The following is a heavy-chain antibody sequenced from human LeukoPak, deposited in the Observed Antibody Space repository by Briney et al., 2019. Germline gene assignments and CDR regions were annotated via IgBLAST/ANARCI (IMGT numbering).Heavy chain of an antibody. V-gene: IGHV1-18*01. CDR3: ARDLHYYDSSGSGGY. CDR1: GYTFTSYG. J-gene: IGHJ4*02. D-gene: IGHD3-22*01. CDR2: ISAYNGNT. Sequence: ASVKVSCKASGYTFTSYGISWVRQAPGQGLEWMGWISAYNGNTNYAQKLQGRVTMTTDTSTSTAYMELRSLRSDDTAVYYCARDLHYYDSSGSGGYWGQGTLVTVSS.